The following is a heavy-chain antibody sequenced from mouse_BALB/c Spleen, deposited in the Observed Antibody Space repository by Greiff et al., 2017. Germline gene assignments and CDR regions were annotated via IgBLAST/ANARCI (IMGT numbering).Heavy chain of an antibody. CDR2: ISYSGST. Sequence: EVKLQESGPGLVKPSQSLSLTCTVTGYSITSDYAWNWIRQFPGNNLEWMGYISYSGSTSYNPSLKSRISITRDTSKNQFFLQLNSVTTADTATYYCARGWDDYVFAYWGQGTLVTVSA. CDR3: ARGWDDYVFAY. V-gene: IGHV3-2*02. J-gene: IGHJ3*01. CDR1: GYSITSDYA. D-gene: IGHD2-4*01.